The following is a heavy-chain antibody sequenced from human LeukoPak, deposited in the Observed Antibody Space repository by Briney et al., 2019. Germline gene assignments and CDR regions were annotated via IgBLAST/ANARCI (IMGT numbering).Heavy chain of an antibody. Sequence: PSETLSLTCSVSGGSISGGGYYWSWIRQHPGKGLEWIGYIYYSGSTYYNPSLKSRVTISVDTSKNQFSLKLSSVTAADTAVYYCARGPSYLVPEDTWGQGTLVTVSS. CDR1: GGSISGGGYY. V-gene: IGHV4-31*03. D-gene: IGHD2-2*01. J-gene: IGHJ4*02. CDR2: IYYSGST. CDR3: ARGPSYLVPEDT.